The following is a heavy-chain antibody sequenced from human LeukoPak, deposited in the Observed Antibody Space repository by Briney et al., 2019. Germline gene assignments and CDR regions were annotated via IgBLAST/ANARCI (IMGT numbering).Heavy chain of an antibody. Sequence: GGSLRLSCAASGFILTDHSMDWVRQAPGKGLEWVSYISSSSSTIYYPDSVKGRFTISRDNAKNSLYLQMNSLRDEDTAVYYCARDGDIEYYDILTGYPTYNWFDPWGQGTLVTVSS. V-gene: IGHV3-48*02. D-gene: IGHD3-9*01. J-gene: IGHJ5*02. CDR2: ISSSSSTI. CDR3: ARDGDIEYYDILTGYPTYNWFDP. CDR1: GFILTDHS.